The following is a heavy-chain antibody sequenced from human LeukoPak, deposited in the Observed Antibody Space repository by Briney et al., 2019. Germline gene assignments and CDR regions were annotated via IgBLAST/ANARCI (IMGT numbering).Heavy chain of an antibody. J-gene: IGHJ4*02. D-gene: IGHD3-10*01. Sequence: GRSLRLSCAASGFTFDDYAMHWVRQAPGKGLEWVSGISWNSGSIGYADSVKGRFTISRDNAKNSLYLQMNSLRAEDTALYYCAKDSLPYGSGSSNFDYWGQGTLVTVSS. CDR3: AKDSLPYGSGSSNFDY. CDR1: GFTFDDYA. V-gene: IGHV3-9*01. CDR2: ISWNSGSI.